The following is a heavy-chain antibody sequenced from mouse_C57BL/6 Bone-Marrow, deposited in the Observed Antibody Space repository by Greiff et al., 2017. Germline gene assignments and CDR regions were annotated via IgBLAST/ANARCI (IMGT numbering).Heavy chain of an antibody. D-gene: IGHD1-1*01. CDR2: IDPSDSYT. CDR3: ARGDYCSPWFAD. J-gene: IGHJ3*01. CDR1: GYTFTSYW. V-gene: IGHV1-69*01. Sequence: QVQLQQPGAELVMPGASVKLSCKASGYTFTSYWMHWVKQRPGQGLEWIGEIDPSDSYTNYNEKLKGKSTLTGDKASRTAYMQLSSLTSEDSAVYYCARGDYCSPWFADWGQGTLVTVSA.